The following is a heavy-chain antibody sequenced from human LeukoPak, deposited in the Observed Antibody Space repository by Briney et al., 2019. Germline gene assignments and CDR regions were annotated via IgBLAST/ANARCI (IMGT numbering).Heavy chain of an antibody. D-gene: IGHD3/OR15-3a*01. Sequence: ASVKVSCKASGGTFSSYASSWVRQAPGQGLEWMGIINPSGGITTYGQKFQGRVTMTRDTSTSTVYMELSSLRSEDTAVYYCARGYPQDWNYFDYWGQGTLVTVSS. CDR1: GGTFSSYA. CDR2: INPSGGIT. J-gene: IGHJ4*02. CDR3: ARGYPQDWNYFDY. V-gene: IGHV1-46*01.